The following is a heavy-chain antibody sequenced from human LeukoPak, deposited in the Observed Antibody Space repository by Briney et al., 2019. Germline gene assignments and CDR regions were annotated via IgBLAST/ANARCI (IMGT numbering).Heavy chain of an antibody. CDR2: MNPNSGNT. CDR1: GYTFTSYD. Sequence: EASVKVSCKASGYTFTSYDINGVRQATGQGLEWMGWMNPNSGNTGYAQKFQGRVTITRNTSISTAYMELSSLRSEDTAVYYCARVVAAAGTLYYYYYMDVWGKGTTVTVSS. D-gene: IGHD6-13*01. J-gene: IGHJ6*03. CDR3: ARVVAAAGTLYYYYYMDV. V-gene: IGHV1-8*03.